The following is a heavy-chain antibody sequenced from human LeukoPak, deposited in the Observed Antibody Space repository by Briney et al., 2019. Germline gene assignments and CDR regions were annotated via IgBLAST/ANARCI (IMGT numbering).Heavy chain of an antibody. CDR3: AKGLSGSLPYYFDY. V-gene: IGHV3-23*01. CDR2: ISGSGGST. Sequence: PGGTLRLSCAASGFTFSSYGMSWVRQAPGKGLEWVSAISGSGGSTYSADSVKGRFIISRDNSRTTLYLQMSSLRAEDTAVYYCAKGLSGSLPYYFDYWGQGTLVTVSS. J-gene: IGHJ4*02. D-gene: IGHD1-26*01. CDR1: GFTFSSYG.